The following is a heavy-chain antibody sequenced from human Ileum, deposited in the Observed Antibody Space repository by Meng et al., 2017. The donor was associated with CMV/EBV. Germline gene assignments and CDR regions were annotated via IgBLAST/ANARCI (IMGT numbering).Heavy chain of an antibody. J-gene: IGHJ4*02. CDR2: INSDGSST. V-gene: IGHV3-74*01. Sequence: GGSLRLSCAASGFTFSSYWMHWVRQAPGKGLVWVSRINSDGSSTNYADSVTGRFTISRDNAENKLYLQMNSLRAEDTAVYYCARRVVVPAAPYYFDSWGQGTLVTVSS. CDR3: ARRVVVPAAPYYFDS. D-gene: IGHD2-2*01. CDR1: GFTFSSYW.